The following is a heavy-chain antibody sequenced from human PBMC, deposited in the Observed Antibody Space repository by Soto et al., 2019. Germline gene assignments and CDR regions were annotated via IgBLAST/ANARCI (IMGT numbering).Heavy chain of an antibody. J-gene: IGHJ4*02. CDR1: AFSVSTNGVG. CDR2: IYWNTNK. Sequence: SRPTLVNPTHTLTLTCTFSAFSVSTNGVGVGWIHQPPEKPLERLALIYWNTNKRSSPSLKSRLTMTKDTSKTQLVLTTPNMEPADTATYYCPRAWLPFPVDYCGQGILVTVPS. D-gene: IGHD5-12*01. V-gene: IGHV2-5*01. CDR3: PRAWLPFPVDY.